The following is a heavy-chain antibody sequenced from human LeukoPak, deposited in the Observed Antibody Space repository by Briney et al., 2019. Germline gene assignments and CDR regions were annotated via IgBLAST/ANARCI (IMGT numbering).Heavy chain of an antibody. J-gene: IGHJ4*02. CDR1: GFSFSSYE. V-gene: IGHV3-64*01. D-gene: IGHD1-1*01. CDR2: ISSNGGTT. CDR3: ARRPGTSQFDH. Sequence: PGGSLRLSCAASGFSFSSYEMHWVRQAPGKGLEYVSEISSNGGTTYYANSVKRRFTISRDNSKNTLYLQLGSLRPEDMAVYYCARRPGTSQFDHWGQGTLVTVSS.